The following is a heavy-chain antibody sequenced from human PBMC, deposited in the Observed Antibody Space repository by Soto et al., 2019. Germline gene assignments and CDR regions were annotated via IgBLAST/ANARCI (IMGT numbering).Heavy chain of an antibody. CDR3: AKNPYGHYVNPHI. Sequence: PSKPLSLTCTVSGGSIGNYYWSWIRQPPGKGLEWIGYIHYSGSTWYNPSLKSRVTISVDKSRNQFSLKLSSVTAADTAVYFVAKNPYGHYVNPHIRGPATMGTV. D-gene: IGHD3-3*01. J-gene: IGHJ3*02. CDR2: IHYSGST. CDR1: GGSIGNYY. V-gene: IGHV4-59*01.